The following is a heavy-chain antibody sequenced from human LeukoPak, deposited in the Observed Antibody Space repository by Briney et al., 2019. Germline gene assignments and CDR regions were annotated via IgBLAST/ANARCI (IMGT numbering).Heavy chain of an antibody. CDR2: ISFDGSKK. D-gene: IGHD6-13*01. CDR3: AKDARFGSSSWYYYYYGMDV. J-gene: IGHJ6*02. CDR1: GITFSSYG. Sequence: PGRSLRLSCAASGITFSSYGMHWVRQAPGKGLEWVAVISFDGSKKYYADSVKGRFTISRDNSKNTLYLQMNSLRAEDTAVYYCAKDARFGSSSWYYYYYGMDVWGQGTTVTVSS. V-gene: IGHV3-30*18.